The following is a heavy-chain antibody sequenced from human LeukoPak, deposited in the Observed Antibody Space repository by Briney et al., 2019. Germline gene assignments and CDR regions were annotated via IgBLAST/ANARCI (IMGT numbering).Heavy chain of an antibody. CDR1: GGSISSHY. CDR2: IYYSGST. J-gene: IGHJ5*02. D-gene: IGHD1-14*01. Sequence: SETLSLTCTVPGGSISSHYWSWIRQPPGKGLEWIGYIYYSGSTNYNPSLKSRVTISVDTSKNQFSLKLSSVTAADTAVYYCARVYRNWFDPWGQGTLVTVSS. V-gene: IGHV4-59*11. CDR3: ARVYRNWFDP.